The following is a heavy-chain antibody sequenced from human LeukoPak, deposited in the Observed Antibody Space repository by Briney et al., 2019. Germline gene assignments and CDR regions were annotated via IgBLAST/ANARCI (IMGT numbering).Heavy chain of an antibody. D-gene: IGHD3-10*01. CDR3: ARDRPLRYGSAN. Sequence: GGSLRLSCAASGFTVSSNYMSWVRQAPGKGLEWVSVIYSGGSTYYADSVKGRFTISTDNSKNTLYLQMNSLRAEDTAVHYCARDRPLRYGSANWGQGTLVTVSS. CDR1: GFTVSSNY. J-gene: IGHJ4*02. CDR2: IYSGGST. V-gene: IGHV3-66*01.